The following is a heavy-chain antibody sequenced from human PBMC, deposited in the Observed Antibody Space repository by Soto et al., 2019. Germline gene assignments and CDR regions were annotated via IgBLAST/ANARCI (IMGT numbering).Heavy chain of an antibody. Sequence: PSETLSLTCTVSGGSISSYYWSWIRQPPGKGLEWIGYIYYSGSINYNPSLKSRVTISVDTSKNQFSLKLSSVTAADTAVNYCARIAAAGYYYYYYMDVGGKGTTVTVSS. J-gene: IGHJ6*03. V-gene: IGHV4-59*01. CDR1: GGSISSYY. D-gene: IGHD6-13*01. CDR3: ARIAAAGYYYYYYMDV. CDR2: IYYSGSI.